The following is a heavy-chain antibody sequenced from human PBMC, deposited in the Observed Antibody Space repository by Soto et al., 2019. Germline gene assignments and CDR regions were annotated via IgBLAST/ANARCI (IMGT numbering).Heavy chain of an antibody. J-gene: IGHJ5*02. V-gene: IGHV4-4*07. CDR3: ARHSDFWSGPGSP. D-gene: IGHD3-3*01. CDR1: GGSVTTYH. Sequence: SETLSLTCTISGGSVTTYHWSWIRQPAGKGLEWIGRIYNTGSTKYNPSLKSRVTMSVDTSKNHFSLRLKSVTGADTAVYYCARHSDFWSGPGSPWGQGTLATVSS. CDR2: IYNTGST.